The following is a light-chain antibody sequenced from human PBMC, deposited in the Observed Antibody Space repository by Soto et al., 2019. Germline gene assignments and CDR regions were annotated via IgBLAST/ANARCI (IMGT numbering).Light chain of an antibody. Sequence: QSVLTQPPSVSGAQGQRVTISCTGSGSNIGAGYDVHWYQQLPGTAPKLLIYGNSNRPSGVPDRFSGSKSGTSASLAITGLQAEDEADYYCQSYDSSLSGWVFGTGTKVTVL. CDR2: GNS. J-gene: IGLJ1*01. V-gene: IGLV1-40*01. CDR1: GSNIGAGYD. CDR3: QSYDSSLSGWV.